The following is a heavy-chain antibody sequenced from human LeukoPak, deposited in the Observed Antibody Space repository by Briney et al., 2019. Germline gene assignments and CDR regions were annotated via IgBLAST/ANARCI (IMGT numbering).Heavy chain of an antibody. V-gene: IGHV4-59*01. CDR3: AREKGAYSGYAQNRFADAFDI. J-gene: IGHJ3*02. D-gene: IGHD5-12*01. CDR1: GGSISSYY. Sequence: SETLSLTCTVSGGSISSYYWSWIRQPPGKGLEWIGYIYYSGSTNYNPPLKSRVTISVDTSKNQFSLKLSSVTAADTAVYYCAREKGAYSGYAQNRFADAFDIWGQGTMVTVSS. CDR2: IYYSGST.